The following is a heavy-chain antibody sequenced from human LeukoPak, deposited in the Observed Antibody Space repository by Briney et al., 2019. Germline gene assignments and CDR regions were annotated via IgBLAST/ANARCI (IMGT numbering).Heavy chain of an antibody. CDR2: ISDDGRSK. CDR3: AKRPSDYGDYVSYFDY. J-gene: IGHJ4*02. Sequence: GGSLRLSCAASGFTFSSYWMSWVRQAPGKGLEWGGVISDDGRSKDYADSVKGRFTISRDNSKDTLYLQMNSLRAEDTAVYYCAKRPSDYGDYVSYFDYWGRGTLVTVSS. D-gene: IGHD4-17*01. V-gene: IGHV3-30*18. CDR1: GFTFSSYW.